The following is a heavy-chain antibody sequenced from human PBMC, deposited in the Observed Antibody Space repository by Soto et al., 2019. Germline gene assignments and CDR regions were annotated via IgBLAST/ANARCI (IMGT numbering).Heavy chain of an antibody. CDR2: IYSGVST. D-gene: IGHD6-19*01. CDR3: ARVGDSSGWYLDY. CDR1: GFTVSTNY. V-gene: IGHV3-53*01. Sequence: GGSLRLSCAASGFTVSTNYMSWVRQAPGKGLEWVSVIYSGVSTNYADSVKGRFTISRDNSKNTLYLQMNSLRAEDTAVYYCARVGDSSGWYLDYWGQGTLVTVSS. J-gene: IGHJ4*02.